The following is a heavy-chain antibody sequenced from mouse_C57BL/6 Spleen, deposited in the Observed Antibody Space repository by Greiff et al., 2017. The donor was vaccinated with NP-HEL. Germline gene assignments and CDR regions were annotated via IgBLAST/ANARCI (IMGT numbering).Heavy chain of an antibody. J-gene: IGHJ4*01. V-gene: IGHV1-26*01. D-gene: IGHD1-1*01. CDR3: ARSTITTVVPSMDY. CDR2: INPNNGGT. Sequence: VQLKQSGPELVKPGASVKISCKASGYTFTDYYMNWVKQSHGKSLEWIGDINPNNGGTSYNQKFKGKATLTVDKSSSTAYMELRSLTSEDSAVYYCARSTITTVVPSMDYWGQGTSVTVSS. CDR1: GYTFTDYY.